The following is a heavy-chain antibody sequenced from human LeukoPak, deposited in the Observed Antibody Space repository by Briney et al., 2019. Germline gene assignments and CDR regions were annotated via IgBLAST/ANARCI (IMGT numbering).Heavy chain of an antibody. D-gene: IGHD5-18*01. V-gene: IGHV3-48*03. Sequence: GGSLRLSCAASGFTFSSYAMSWVRQAPGKGLEWVPYISSSGSTIYYADSVKGRFTISRDNAKNSLYLQMNSLRAEDTAVYYCARDGYSYGYGIDYWGQGALVTVSS. CDR2: ISSSGSTI. CDR1: GFTFSSYA. J-gene: IGHJ4*02. CDR3: ARDGYSYGYGIDY.